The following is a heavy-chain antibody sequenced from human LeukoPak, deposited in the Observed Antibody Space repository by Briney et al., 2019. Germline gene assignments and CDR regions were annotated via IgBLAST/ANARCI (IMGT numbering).Heavy chain of an antibody. CDR3: ARDSLDYYCMDV. CDR1: EFTFRSYN. D-gene: IGHD1-1*01. CDR2: IRNDGSNK. V-gene: IGHV3-30*02. J-gene: IGHJ6*03. Sequence: PGGSLRLSCAASEFTFRSYNMHWVRQAPGTGLEWVAFIRNDGSNKYYADSVKGRFTISRGNSKNTLYLQMNSLRAEDTAVYYCARDSLDYYCMDVWGKGTTVTVSS.